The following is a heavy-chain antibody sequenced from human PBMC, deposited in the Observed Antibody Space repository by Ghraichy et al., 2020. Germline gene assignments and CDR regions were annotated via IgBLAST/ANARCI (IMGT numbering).Heavy chain of an antibody. D-gene: IGHD3-22*01. Sequence: SETLSLTCTVSGGSISSSSYYWGWIRQPPGKGLEWIGSIYYSGSTYYNPSLKSRVTISVDTSKNQFSLKLSSVTAADTAVYYCARLVENLSSGYYYYYFDYWGQGTLVTVSS. CDR1: GGSISSSSYY. CDR2: IYYSGST. J-gene: IGHJ4*02. V-gene: IGHV4-39*01. CDR3: ARLVENLSSGYYYYYFDY.